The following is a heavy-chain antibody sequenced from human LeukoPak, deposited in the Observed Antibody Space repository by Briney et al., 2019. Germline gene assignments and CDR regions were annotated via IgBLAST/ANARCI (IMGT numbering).Heavy chain of an antibody. CDR2: INHSGST. Sequence: SETLSLTCAVYGGSFSGYYWSWIRQPPGKGLEWIGEINHSGSTNYNPSLKSRVTISVDTSKNQFSLKLSSVTAADTTVNYCARGPAGVVPATSFGMDVWGKGTTVTVSS. V-gene: IGHV4-34*01. CDR3: ARGPAGVVPATSFGMDV. D-gene: IGHD2-2*01. J-gene: IGHJ6*04. CDR1: GGSFSGYY.